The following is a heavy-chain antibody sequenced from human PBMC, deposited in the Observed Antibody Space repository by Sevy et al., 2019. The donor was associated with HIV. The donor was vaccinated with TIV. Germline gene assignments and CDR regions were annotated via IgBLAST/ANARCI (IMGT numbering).Heavy chain of an antibody. CDR1: GGSISSSSYY. J-gene: IGHJ4*02. Sequence: SETLSLTCTVSGGSISSSSYYWGWIRQPPGKGLEWIGSIYYSGSTYYNPSLKSRVTISVDTSKNHFSLKLSSETAADTPVYYCARHGEVRCSSTSCYTSGIAAAGTIDYWGQGTLVTVSS. V-gene: IGHV4-39*01. CDR3: ARHGEVRCSSTSCYTSGIAAAGTIDY. CDR2: IYYSGST. D-gene: IGHD2-2*02.